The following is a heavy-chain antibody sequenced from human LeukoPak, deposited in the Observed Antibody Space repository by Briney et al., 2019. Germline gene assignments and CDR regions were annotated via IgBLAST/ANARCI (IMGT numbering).Heavy chain of an antibody. J-gene: IGHJ6*02. CDR2: INPNSGGT. D-gene: IGHD6-13*01. V-gene: IGHV1-2*02. Sequence: ASVTVSCKASGYTFTGYYMHWVRQAPGQGLEWMGWINPNSGGTNYAQKFQGRVTMTRDTSISTAYMELSRLRSDDTAVYYCAREIAAAGDYYGMDVWGQGTTVTVSS. CDR3: AREIAAAGDYYGMDV. CDR1: GYTFTGYY.